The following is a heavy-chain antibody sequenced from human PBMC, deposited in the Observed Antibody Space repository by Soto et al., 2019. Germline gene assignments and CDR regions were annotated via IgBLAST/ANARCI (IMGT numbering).Heavy chain of an antibody. J-gene: IGHJ6*02. V-gene: IGHV3-33*01. Sequence: QVQLVESGGGVVQPGRSLRLSCAASGFTFSSYGMHWVRQAPGKGLEWVAVIWYDGSNKYYADSVKGRFTISRDNSKNTLYLQMNGLRAEDTAVYYCAREYCSGGSCYYYGMDVWGQGTMVTVSS. CDR2: IWYDGSNK. CDR1: GFTFSSYG. D-gene: IGHD2-15*01. CDR3: AREYCSGGSCYYYGMDV.